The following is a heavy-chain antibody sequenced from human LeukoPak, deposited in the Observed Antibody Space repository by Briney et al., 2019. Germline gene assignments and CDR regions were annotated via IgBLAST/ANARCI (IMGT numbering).Heavy chain of an antibody. V-gene: IGHV3-20*04. J-gene: IGHJ4*02. Sequence: GGSLRLSCAASGFTFDDYGMSWARQAPGKGLEWVSGINWNGGSTGYADSVKGRFTISRDNAKNSLYLQMNSLRAEDTALYYCARVLYYDILAGPFDYWGQGTLVTVSS. CDR2: INWNGGST. CDR3: ARVLYYDILAGPFDY. D-gene: IGHD3-9*01. CDR1: GFTFDDYG.